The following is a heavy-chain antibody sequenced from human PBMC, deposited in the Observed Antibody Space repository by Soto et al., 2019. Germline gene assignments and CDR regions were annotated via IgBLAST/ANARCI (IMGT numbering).Heavy chain of an antibody. V-gene: IGHV4-34*01. CDR1: GGSFSGYY. J-gene: IGHJ4*02. CDR3: ARAYSRSQDARDFDY. CDR2: INHSGST. D-gene: IGHD1-26*01. Sequence: PSETLSLTCAVYGGSFSGYYWSWIRQPPGKGLEWIGEINHSGSTNYNPSLKSRVTISVDTSKNQFSLKLSSVTAADTAAYYCARAYSRSQDARDFDYWGQGTLVTVSS.